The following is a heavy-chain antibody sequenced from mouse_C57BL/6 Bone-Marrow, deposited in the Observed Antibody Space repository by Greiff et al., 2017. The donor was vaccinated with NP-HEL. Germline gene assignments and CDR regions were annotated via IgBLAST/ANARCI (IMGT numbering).Heavy chain of an antibody. D-gene: IGHD1-1*01. Sequence: VQRVESGAELVRPGASVKLSCKASGYTFTDYYINWVKQRPGQGLEWIARIYPGSGNTYYNEKFKGKATLTAEKSSSTAYMQLSSLTSEDSAVYFCARSGGSSPDYWGQGTTLTVSS. CDR3: ARSGGSSPDY. V-gene: IGHV1-76*01. CDR2: IYPGSGNT. J-gene: IGHJ2*01. CDR1: GYTFTDYY.